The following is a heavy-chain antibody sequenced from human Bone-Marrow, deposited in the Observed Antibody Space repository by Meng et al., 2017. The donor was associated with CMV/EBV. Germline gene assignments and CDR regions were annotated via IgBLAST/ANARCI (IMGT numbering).Heavy chain of an antibody. J-gene: IGHJ6*02. D-gene: IGHD5-18*01. V-gene: IGHV3-7*01. CDR2: IKQDGSEK. CDR3: ARESAWYSYGYGDYYYGMDV. CDR1: GFTFSSYW. Sequence: GGSLRLSCAASGFTFSSYWMSWVRQAPGKGLEWVANIKQDGSEKYYVDSVKGRLTISRDNAKNSLYLQMNSLRAEDTAVYYCARESAWYSYGYGDYYYGMDVWGQGTTVTVSS.